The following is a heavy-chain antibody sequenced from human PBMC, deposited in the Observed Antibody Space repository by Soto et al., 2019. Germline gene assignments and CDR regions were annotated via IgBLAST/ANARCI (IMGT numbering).Heavy chain of an antibody. V-gene: IGHV3-23*01. CDR3: ARDTYTALDY. CDR1: GITFGSRA. Sequence: GGSLRIACVASGITFGSRAMSWVRQTPGNGLQWVSSITGSSDYTSSIATVKGRFTISRDNSKNTLYLQMNSLRAEDTAGYYCARDTYTALDYWGQGTLVTVPS. D-gene: IGHD2-2*02. CDR2: ITGSSDYT. J-gene: IGHJ4*02.